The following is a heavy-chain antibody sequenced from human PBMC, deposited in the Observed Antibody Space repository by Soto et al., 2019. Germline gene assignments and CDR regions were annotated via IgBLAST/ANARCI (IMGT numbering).Heavy chain of an antibody. Sequence: GGSLRLSCAASGFTVSSNYMSWVRQAPGKGLEWVSVIYSGGSTYYADSVKGRFTISRDNSKNTLYLQMNSLRAEDTAVYYCARAMVAATQGPMVDYWGQGTLVTVSS. D-gene: IGHD2-15*01. J-gene: IGHJ4*02. CDR3: ARAMVAATQGPMVDY. CDR1: GFTVSSNY. V-gene: IGHV3-66*01. CDR2: IYSGGST.